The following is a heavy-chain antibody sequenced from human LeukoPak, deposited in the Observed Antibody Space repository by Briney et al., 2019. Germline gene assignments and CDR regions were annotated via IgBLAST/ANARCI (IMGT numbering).Heavy chain of an antibody. CDR2: IYHSGST. CDR1: GYSISSTYY. V-gene: IGHV4-38-2*02. J-gene: IGHJ3*02. CDR3: ARDRTAARNDAFDI. D-gene: IGHD2-21*02. Sequence: SETLSLTCTVSGYSISSTYYWGWIRQPPGKGLEWIGSIYHSGSTYYNPSLKSRVTISVDTSKNQFSLKLSSVTAADTAVYYCARDRTAARNDAFDIWGQGTIVTVSS.